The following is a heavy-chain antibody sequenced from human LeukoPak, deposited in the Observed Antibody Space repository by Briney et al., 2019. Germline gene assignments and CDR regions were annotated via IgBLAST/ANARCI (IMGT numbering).Heavy chain of an antibody. D-gene: IGHD6-19*01. CDR1: GGTFSSYA. CDR3: AGAVAGPYYYYGMDV. CDR2: IIPIFGTA. V-gene: IGHV1-69*13. Sequence: SVKVSCKASGGTFSSYAINWVRQAPGQGLEWMGGIIPIFGTANYAQKFQGRVTITADESTSTAYMELSSLRSEDTAVYYCAGAVAGPYYYYGMDVWGQGTTVTVSS. J-gene: IGHJ6*02.